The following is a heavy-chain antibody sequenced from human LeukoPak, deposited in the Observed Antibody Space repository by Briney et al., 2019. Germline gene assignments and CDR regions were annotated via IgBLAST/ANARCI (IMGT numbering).Heavy chain of an antibody. CDR2: IYYSGST. CDR3: ARAAGGYCSGGSCSLYYYYGMDV. CDR1: GGSISSYY. D-gene: IGHD2-15*01. J-gene: IGHJ6*02. V-gene: IGHV4-39*07. Sequence: PSETLSLTCTVSGGSISSYYWSWIRQPPGKGLEWIGSIYYSGSTYYNPSLKSRVTISVDTSKNQFSLKLSSVTAADTAVYYCARAAGGYCSGGSCSLYYYYGMDVWGQGTTVTVSS.